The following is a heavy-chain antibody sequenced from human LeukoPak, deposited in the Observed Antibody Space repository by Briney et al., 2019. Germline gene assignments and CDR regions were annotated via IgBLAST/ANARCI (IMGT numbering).Heavy chain of an antibody. Sequence: SETLSLTCAVSGGSISSYNWWSWVRQPPGKGLEWIGYIYYSGSTNYNPSLKSRVTISVDTSKNQFSLKLSSVTAADTAVYYCARVRVLEWPLMGYYFDYWGQGTLVTVSS. CDR2: IYYSGST. J-gene: IGHJ4*02. D-gene: IGHD3-3*01. CDR3: ARVRVLEWPLMGYYFDY. V-gene: IGHV4-4*02. CDR1: GGSISSYNW.